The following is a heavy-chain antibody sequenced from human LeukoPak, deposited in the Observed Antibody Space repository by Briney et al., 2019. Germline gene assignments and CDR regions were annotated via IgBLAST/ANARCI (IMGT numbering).Heavy chain of an antibody. CDR1: GGSISSNNW. CDR2: IHYSGST. V-gene: IGHV4-4*02. J-gene: IGHJ5*02. CDR3: ARAALDNWFDP. Sequence: SETLSLTCAVSGGSISSNNWWGWVRQPPGKGLEWIGNIHYSGSTNYNPSLRSRITISVDTSKNQFSLKLSSVTAADTAVYYCARAALDNWFDPWGQGTLVTVSS.